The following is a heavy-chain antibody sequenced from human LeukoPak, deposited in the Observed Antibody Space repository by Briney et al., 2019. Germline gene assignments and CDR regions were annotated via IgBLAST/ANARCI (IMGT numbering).Heavy chain of an antibody. V-gene: IGHV1-46*01. CDR3: ARVLVGATLDY. CDR1: GYTFASYY. D-gene: IGHD1-26*01. Sequence: ASVKVSCKASGYTFASYYMHWVRQAPGQGLEWMGIINPSGGSTSYAQKFQGRVTMTRDTSTSTVYMELSSLRSEDTAVYYCARVLVGATLDYWGQGTLVTVSS. J-gene: IGHJ4*02. CDR2: INPSGGST.